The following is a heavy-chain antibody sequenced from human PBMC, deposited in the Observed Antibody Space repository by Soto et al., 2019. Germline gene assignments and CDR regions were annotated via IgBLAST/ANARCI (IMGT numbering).Heavy chain of an antibody. Sequence: QVQLVESGGGVVQPGRSLRLSCAASGFTFSSYGMHWVRQAPGKGLEWVSVIWYDGSSKYYADSVKGRFTISRDNSKNTLYLQMNSLRAQETAVYYCARGVVAASTDNYYFYGMDVWGQGTTVTVSS. J-gene: IGHJ6*02. CDR1: GFTFSSYG. V-gene: IGHV3-33*01. CDR2: IWYDGSSK. D-gene: IGHD2-15*01. CDR3: ARGVVAASTDNYYFYGMDV.